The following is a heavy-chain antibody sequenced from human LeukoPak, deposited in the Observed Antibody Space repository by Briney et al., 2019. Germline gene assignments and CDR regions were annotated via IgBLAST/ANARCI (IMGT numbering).Heavy chain of an antibody. CDR1: GFTFTDFA. CDR2: ISGYGYNT. D-gene: IGHD3-22*01. CDR3: AKMGPGSSYYDSSDFDY. J-gene: IGHJ4*02. V-gene: IGHV3-23*01. Sequence: PGESLRLSCVASGFTFTDFAMSWIRQAPGKGLEWFAAISGYGYNTHYADSLKGRFTISRDSSRNTLYLQMNSLRAEDTAIYYCAKMGPGSSYYDSSDFDYWGQGTLVTVSS.